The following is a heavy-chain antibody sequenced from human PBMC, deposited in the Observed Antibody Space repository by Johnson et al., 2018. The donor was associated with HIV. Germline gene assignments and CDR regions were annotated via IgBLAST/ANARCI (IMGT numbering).Heavy chain of an antibody. CDR2: ISYDGSNK. Sequence: QVQLVESGGGLVQPGRSLKLSCAASGFIFSSYGMHWVRQAPGKGLEWVAVISYDGSNKHYADSVKGRFTISRDNSKNTLYLQMNSLRAEDTAVYYCAKESETYGGNIGFEHPFDIWGQGTMVTVSS. D-gene: IGHD4-23*01. CDR1: GFIFSSYG. V-gene: IGHV3-30*18. CDR3: AKESETYGGNIGFEHPFDI. J-gene: IGHJ3*02.